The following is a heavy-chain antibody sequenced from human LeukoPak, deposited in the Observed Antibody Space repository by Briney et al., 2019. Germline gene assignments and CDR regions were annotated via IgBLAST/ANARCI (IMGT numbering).Heavy chain of an antibody. CDR3: ARVALFGSGSYYWFDP. D-gene: IGHD3-10*01. CDR1: GGSISGHY. J-gene: IGHJ5*02. CDR2: IYMTGST. Sequence: SETLSLTCTVSGGSISGHYWSWIRQPAGKGLEWIGRIYMTGSTNYNPSLKSRVTMSVDMSKNQFSLKLSSVTAADTAVYFSARVALFGSGSYYWFDPWGQGTLVTVSS. V-gene: IGHV4-4*07.